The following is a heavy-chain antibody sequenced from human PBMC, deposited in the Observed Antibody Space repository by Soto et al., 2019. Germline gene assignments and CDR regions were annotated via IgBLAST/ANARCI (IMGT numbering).Heavy chain of an antibody. Sequence: GGSLRLSCAASGFTFSDYYMSWIRQAPGKGLEWVSYISPSSSYTDYAVSVKGRFTISRDNAKNSVYLQMNSLRAEDTAVYYCARNHIAASGTSAYDIWGQGTMVTVSS. J-gene: IGHJ3*02. CDR3: ARNHIAASGTSAYDI. CDR1: GFTFSDYY. CDR2: ISPSSSYT. V-gene: IGHV3-11*06. D-gene: IGHD6-13*01.